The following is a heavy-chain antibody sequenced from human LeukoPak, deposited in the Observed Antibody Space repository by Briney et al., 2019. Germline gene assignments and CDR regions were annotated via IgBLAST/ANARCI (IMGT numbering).Heavy chain of an antibody. CDR2: IYASGST. J-gene: IGHJ5*02. D-gene: IGHD2-21*02. CDR3: ARMTDPRYNYFDP. CDR1: GGSISSYY. V-gene: IGHV4-4*07. Sequence: SETLSLTCTVSGGSISSYYWSWIRQPAGKGLEWIGRIYASGSTNYNPSLKSRVTMSVDTSKNQLSMKLTSVTAADTAVYYCARMTDPRYNYFDPWGRGTLVTVSS.